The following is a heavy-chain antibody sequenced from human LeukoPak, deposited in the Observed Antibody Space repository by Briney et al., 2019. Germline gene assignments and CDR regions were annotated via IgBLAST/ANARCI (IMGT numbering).Heavy chain of an antibody. CDR2: IYTSGST. CDR1: IGFMQSYY. D-gene: IGHD3-10*01. J-gene: IGHJ3*02. Sequence: SETLSLTCTVCIGFMQSYYWSRIRQPAGKGLEWIGRIYTSGSTNYNPSLKSRVTMSVDTSKNQFSLKLCSVTAADTATWPYITDWGTGGWFGHRGLDAFDIWGQGTMVTVSS. V-gene: IGHV4-4*07. CDR3: ITDWGTGGWFGHRGLDAFDI.